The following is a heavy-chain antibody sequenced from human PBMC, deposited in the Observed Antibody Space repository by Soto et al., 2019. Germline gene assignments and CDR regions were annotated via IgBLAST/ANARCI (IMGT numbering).Heavy chain of an antibody. Sequence: EVQLVETGGGLIQPGGSLRLSCAASGFTVSSNYMNWVRQAPGKGLEWVSIIYSDGTTSYADSVKGRFTISRDNFKNTLHLQMNSLRAEDTAVYYCAREDYYDSSGYYGYWGQGTLVTVSS. CDR2: IYSDGTT. D-gene: IGHD3-22*01. J-gene: IGHJ4*02. CDR3: AREDYYDSSGYYGY. CDR1: GFTVSSNY. V-gene: IGHV3-53*02.